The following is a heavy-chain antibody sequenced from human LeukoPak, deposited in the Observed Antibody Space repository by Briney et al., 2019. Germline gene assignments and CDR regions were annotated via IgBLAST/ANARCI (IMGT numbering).Heavy chain of an antibody. Sequence: GGSLRLSCAASGFTFSSYSMNWVRQAPGKGLEWVSYISSSSSTIYYADSVKGRFTISRDNAKNSLYLQMNSLRAEDTAVYYCARDSYGYDYWGQGTLVTVSS. V-gene: IGHV3-48*04. CDR2: ISSSSSTI. CDR3: ARDSYGYDY. CDR1: GFTFSSYS. J-gene: IGHJ4*02. D-gene: IGHD5-18*01.